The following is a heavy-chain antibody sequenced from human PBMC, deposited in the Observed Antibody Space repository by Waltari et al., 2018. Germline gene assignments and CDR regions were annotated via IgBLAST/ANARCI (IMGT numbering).Heavy chain of an antibody. J-gene: IGHJ3*02. Sequence: QLMESGGGLVQPGGSLRLSCVASGFSYRDYWLNWVSQAPGKGVEWVGNSKQDGSETNYVDSVRGRFTISRDNAKNSLYLEMNTLRAEDTAVYYCATGAGQAFDIWGQGTMVLVSS. V-gene: IGHV3-7*02. CDR1: GFSYRDYW. CDR2: SKQDGSET. D-gene: IGHD1-26*01. CDR3: ATGAGQAFDI.